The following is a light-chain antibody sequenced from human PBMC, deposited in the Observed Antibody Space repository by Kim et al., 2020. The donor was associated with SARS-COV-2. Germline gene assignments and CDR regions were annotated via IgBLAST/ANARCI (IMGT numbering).Light chain of an antibody. CDR1: QGIGNH. Sequence: DIQMTQSPSSLSASVGDRVTITCRASQGIGNHLAWYQQKPGKIPALLIYAASTLQSGVPSRFSGSGSGTDFTLTISSLQPEDVATYYCQKYNIAPWTFGQGTKVEIK. V-gene: IGKV1-27*01. CDR2: AAS. J-gene: IGKJ1*01. CDR3: QKYNIAPWT.